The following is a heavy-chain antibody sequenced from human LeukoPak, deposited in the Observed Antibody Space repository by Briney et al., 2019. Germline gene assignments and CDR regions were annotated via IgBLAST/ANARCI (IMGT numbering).Heavy chain of an antibody. Sequence: GGSLRLSCAASGFTFSSYWMTWVRQAPGKGLEWVANIKHDGSEKYYVDSVKGRFTISRDNAKNSLYLQMNSLRAEDTAVYYCAKDHSSSWFSNWFDPWGQGTLVTVSS. J-gene: IGHJ5*02. CDR2: IKHDGSEK. D-gene: IGHD6-13*01. CDR3: AKDHSSSWFSNWFDP. CDR1: GFTFSSYW. V-gene: IGHV3-7*01.